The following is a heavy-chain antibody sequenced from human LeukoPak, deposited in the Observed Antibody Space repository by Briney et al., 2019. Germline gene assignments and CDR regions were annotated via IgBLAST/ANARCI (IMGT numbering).Heavy chain of an antibody. V-gene: IGHV4-59*01. CDR2: IYYSGST. D-gene: IGHD1-26*01. CDR3: ARDIHSGSYYNWFDP. Sequence: SETLSLTCTVSGGSLSSYYWSWIRQPPGKGLEWIGYIYYSGSTNYNPSLKSRVTISVDTSKNQFSLKLSSVTAADTAVYYCARDIHSGSYYNWFDPWGQGTLVTVSS. CDR1: GGSLSSYY. J-gene: IGHJ5*02.